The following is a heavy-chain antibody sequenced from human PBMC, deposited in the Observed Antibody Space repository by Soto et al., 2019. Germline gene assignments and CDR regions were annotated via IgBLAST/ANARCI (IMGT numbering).Heavy chain of an antibody. CDR3: AKKEDPFYVWGSYRTRNGMDV. CDR2: IYYSGST. Sequence: PSETLSLTCTVAGGSISSSSYYWGWIRQPPGKGLEWIGSIYYSGSTYYNPSLKSRVTISVDTSKNQFSLKLSSVTAADTAVYYCAKKEDPFYVWGSYRTRNGMDVWGQGTTVTVSS. D-gene: IGHD3-16*02. V-gene: IGHV4-39*01. J-gene: IGHJ6*02. CDR1: GGSISSSSYY.